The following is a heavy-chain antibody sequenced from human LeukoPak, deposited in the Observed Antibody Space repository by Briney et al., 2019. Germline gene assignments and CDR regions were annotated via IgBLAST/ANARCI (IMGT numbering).Heavy chain of an antibody. D-gene: IGHD4-17*01. Sequence: GGSLRLSCAASGFTFSSYVVSWVRQAPGKGLEWVSAISGSGGSTYYADSVKGRFTISRDNSKNTLYLQMNSLRAEDTAVYYCAKVHDYGDYPVNYGMDVWGQGTTVTVSS. CDR3: AKVHDYGDYPVNYGMDV. CDR2: ISGSGGST. V-gene: IGHV3-23*01. CDR1: GFTFSSYV. J-gene: IGHJ6*02.